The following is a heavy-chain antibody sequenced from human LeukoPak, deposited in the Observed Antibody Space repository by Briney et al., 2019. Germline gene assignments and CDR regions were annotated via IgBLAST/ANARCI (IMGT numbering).Heavy chain of an antibody. CDR1: GFTFSSYG. CDR2: ISYDGSNK. V-gene: IGHV3-30*18. J-gene: IGHJ4*02. CDR3: AKDPHAYSSSWYDDYFDY. Sequence: GGSLRLPCAASGFTFSSYGMHWVRQAPGKGLEWVAVISYDGSNKYYADSVKGRFTISRDNSKNTLYLQMNSLRAEDTAVYYCAKDPHAYSSSWYDDYFDYWGQGTLVTVSS. D-gene: IGHD6-13*01.